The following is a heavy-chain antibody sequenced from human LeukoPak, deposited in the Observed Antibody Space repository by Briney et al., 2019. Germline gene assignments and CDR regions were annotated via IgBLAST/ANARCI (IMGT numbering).Heavy chain of an antibody. CDR2: IKQDGSEK. J-gene: IGHJ6*02. Sequence: GGSLRLSCAASGFTFSNYWMSWVRQAPGKGLEWVANIKQDGSEKYYVDSVKGRFTISRDNAKNSLYLQMNSLRAEDTAVYYCARAEGDGYNYYYYYGMDVWGQGTTVTVSS. D-gene: IGHD5-12*01. V-gene: IGHV3-7*01. CDR1: GFTFSNYW. CDR3: ARAEGDGYNYYYYYGMDV.